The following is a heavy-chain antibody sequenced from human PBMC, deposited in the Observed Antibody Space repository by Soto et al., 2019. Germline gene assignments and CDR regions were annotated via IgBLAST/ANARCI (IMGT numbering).Heavy chain of an antibody. CDR2: ISAYNGDT. CDR3: VRDYGSGGFDI. D-gene: IGHD4-17*01. V-gene: IGHV1-18*01. J-gene: IGHJ3*02. Sequence: QVQLVQSGAEVKKPGASVKVSCKASGYTFTSYGISWVRQAPGQGLEWMGWISAYNGDTNYAQKLQGRVTMTTDTARSTAYMERRSLRSDDTAVYYCVRDYGSGGFDIWGQGGMVTVAS. CDR1: GYTFTSYG.